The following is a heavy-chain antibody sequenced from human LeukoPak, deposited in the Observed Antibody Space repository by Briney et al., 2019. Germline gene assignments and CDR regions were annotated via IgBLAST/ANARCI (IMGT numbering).Heavy chain of an antibody. D-gene: IGHD4-17*01. CDR3: AKVFYGDYAGFDY. CDR2: ISGSGGST. J-gene: IGHJ4*02. Sequence: GGSLRLSCAASGFTFSSYAMSWVRQAPGKGLEWVSAISGSGGSTYYADSVKGRFTISRDNSKNTLYLQMNSLRAEDAAVYYCAKVFYGDYAGFDYWGQGTLVTVSS. CDR1: GFTFSSYA. V-gene: IGHV3-23*01.